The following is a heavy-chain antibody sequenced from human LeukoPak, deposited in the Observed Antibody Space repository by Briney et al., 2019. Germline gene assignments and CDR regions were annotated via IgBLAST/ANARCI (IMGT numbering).Heavy chain of an antibody. CDR1: GFTFSSYA. D-gene: IGHD3-10*01. V-gene: IGHV3-64*01. Sequence: PGGSLRLSCAASGFTFSSYAMHWVRQAPGKGLEYVSAISSNGGSTYYANSVKGRFTISRDNSKNTLYLQMGSLRAEDMAVYYCARDSRITMVRAGWFDPWGQGTLVTVSS. CDR2: ISSNGGST. CDR3: ARDSRITMVRAGWFDP. J-gene: IGHJ5*02.